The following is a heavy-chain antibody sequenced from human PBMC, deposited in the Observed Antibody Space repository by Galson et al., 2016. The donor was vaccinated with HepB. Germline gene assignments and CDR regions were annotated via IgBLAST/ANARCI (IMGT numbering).Heavy chain of an antibody. CDR3: ARETNSDWFFDL. CDR2: ISSSSRTI. Sequence: SLRLSCAASGFTFSSYSMNWVRQAPGKGPAWVSYISSSSRTIYYADSVKGRFTISRDNAKNSLYLQMNGLRAEDTAVYYCARETNSDWFFDLCGRGALVTVSS. J-gene: IGHJ2*01. V-gene: IGHV3-48*01. CDR1: GFTFSSYS. D-gene: IGHD4-23*01.